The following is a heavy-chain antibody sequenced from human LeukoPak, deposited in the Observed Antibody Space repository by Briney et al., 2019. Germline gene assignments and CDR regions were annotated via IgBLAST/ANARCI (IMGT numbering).Heavy chain of an antibody. J-gene: IGHJ3*02. D-gene: IGHD3-9*01. V-gene: IGHV1-69*13. CDR2: IIPIFGRA. CDR1: GGTFSSYA. CDR3: ARQQGEYFDWLGAFDI. Sequence: ASVKVSCKASGGTFSSYAISWVRQAPGQGLEWMGGIIPIFGRANYAQKFQGRVTITADESTSTAYMELSSLRSEDTAVYYCARQQGEYFDWLGAFDIWGQGTMVTVSS.